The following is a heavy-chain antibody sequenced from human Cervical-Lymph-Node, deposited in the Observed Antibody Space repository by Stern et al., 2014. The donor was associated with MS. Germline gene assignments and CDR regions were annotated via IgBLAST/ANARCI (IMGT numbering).Heavy chain of an antibody. J-gene: IGHJ4*02. CDR2: ISSSGSII. V-gene: IGHV3-11*01. CDR3: AKGVVSAYDLGFDY. Sequence: VQLVESGGGLVKPGGSLRLSCAASGFTFSDYYMSWIRQAPGKGLQWVSYISSSGSIIFYADSVKGQFTISRDNAENSLYLQMNSLRAEDTAIYYCAKGVVSAYDLGFDYWGQGTLVTVSS. CDR1: GFTFSDYY. D-gene: IGHD5-12*01.